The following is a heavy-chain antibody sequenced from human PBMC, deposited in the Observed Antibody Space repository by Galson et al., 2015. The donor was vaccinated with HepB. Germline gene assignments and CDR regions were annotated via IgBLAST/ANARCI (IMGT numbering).Heavy chain of an antibody. J-gene: IGHJ4*02. CDR1: GFTFSSYW. CDR2: IKQDGSEK. Sequence: SLRLSCAASGFTFSSYWMSWVRQAPGKGLEWVANIKQDGSEKYYVDSVKGRFTISRDNAKNSLYLQMNSLRAEDTAVYYCAGEGGRPVRLIVGATPDFDYWGQGTLVTVSS. D-gene: IGHD1-26*01. CDR3: AGEGGRPVRLIVGATPDFDY. V-gene: IGHV3-7*01.